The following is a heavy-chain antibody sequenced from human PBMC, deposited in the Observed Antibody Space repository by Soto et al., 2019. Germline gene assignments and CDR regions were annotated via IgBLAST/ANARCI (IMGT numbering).Heavy chain of an antibody. CDR3: ARGGITGTTSLDYYYMDV. D-gene: IGHD1-20*01. CDR1: GGSLSRYY. V-gene: IGHV4-59*01. J-gene: IGHJ6*03. CDR2: IYYSGST. Sequence: SSETLSLTCTVSGGSLSRYYLNWIRQPPGKGLEWIGYIYYSGSTNYNPSLKSRVTISVDTSKNQFSLKLSSVTAADTAVYYCARGGITGTTSLDYYYMDVWGKGTTVTVSS.